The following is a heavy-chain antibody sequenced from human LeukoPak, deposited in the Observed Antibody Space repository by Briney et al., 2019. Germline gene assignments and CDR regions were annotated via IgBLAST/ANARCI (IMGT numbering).Heavy chain of an antibody. CDR1: GYTFTDYY. J-gene: IGHJ5*02. V-gene: IGHV1-2*02. CDR3: ARADRLHGGPYLIGP. Sequence: VASVKVSCKTSGYTFTDYYLHWVRQAPGQGLEWMGWINLNSGGISSAQKFQGRVTMTRDTSITTVYMEVSWLTSDDTAIYYCARADRLHGGPYLIGPWGQGTLVTLSS. CDR2: INLNSGGI. D-gene: IGHD3-16*01.